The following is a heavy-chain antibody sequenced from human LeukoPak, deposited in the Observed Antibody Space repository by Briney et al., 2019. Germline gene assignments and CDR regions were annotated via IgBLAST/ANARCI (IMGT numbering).Heavy chain of an antibody. V-gene: IGHV1-69*05. J-gene: IGHJ4*02. CDR2: IIPIFGTA. D-gene: IGHD1-26*01. CDR1: GGTFSSYA. Sequence: SVKVSCKASGGTFSSYAISWVRQAPGQGLEWMGGIIPIFGTANYAQKFQGRVTITTDESTSTAYMELSSLRSEDTAVYYCARSRRSSGSSPTRFDYWGQGTLVTVSS. CDR3: ARSRRSSGSSPTRFDY.